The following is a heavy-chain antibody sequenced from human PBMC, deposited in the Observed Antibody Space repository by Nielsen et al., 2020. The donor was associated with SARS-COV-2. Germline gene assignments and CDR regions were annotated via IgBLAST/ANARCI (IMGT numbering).Heavy chain of an antibody. CDR1: GFMFSNHV. Sequence: GGSLRLSCAASGFMFSNHVMHWVRQAPGKGLDWVAVIAFDGSREWYADSVRGRFTISRDNSNNTLYLHMNSLSTEDTAVYYCAKDFHDYGDYVGETDYYYYGMDVWGQGTTVTVSS. CDR2: IAFDGSRE. CDR3: AKDFHDYGDYVGETDYYYYGMDV. V-gene: IGHV3-30-3*01. D-gene: IGHD4-17*01. J-gene: IGHJ6*02.